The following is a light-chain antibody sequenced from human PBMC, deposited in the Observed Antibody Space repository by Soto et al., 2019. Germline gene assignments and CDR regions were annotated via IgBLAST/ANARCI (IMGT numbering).Light chain of an antibody. J-gene: IGLJ1*01. Sequence: QSALTQPASVSGSPGQWITISCTGTSSDVGGYNYVSWYQQHPGKAPKLLIHDVSHRPSGVSSRFSGSKSGNTASLTISGLQAEDEADYYCKSYTSSSLYVFGTGTKVTVL. V-gene: IGLV2-14*01. CDR3: KSYTSSSLYV. CDR2: DVS. CDR1: SSDVGGYNY.